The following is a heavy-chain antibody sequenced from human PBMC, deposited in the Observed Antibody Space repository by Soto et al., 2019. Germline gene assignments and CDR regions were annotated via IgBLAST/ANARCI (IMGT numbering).Heavy chain of an antibody. CDR2: IYYSGST. D-gene: IGHD2-15*01. CDR1: GGSISSYY. CDR3: ARPHCSGGSCYSNDAFDI. V-gene: IGHV4-59*01. Sequence: SETLSLTCTVSGGSISSYYWSWIRQPPGKGLEWIGYIYYSGSTNYNPSLKSRVTISVDTSKNQFSLKLSSVTAADTAVYYCARPHCSGGSCYSNDAFDIWGQGTMVTVSS. J-gene: IGHJ3*02.